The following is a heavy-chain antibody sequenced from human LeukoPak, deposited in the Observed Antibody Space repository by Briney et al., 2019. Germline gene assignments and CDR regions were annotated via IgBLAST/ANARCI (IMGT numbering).Heavy chain of an antibody. CDR1: GYTFTGYY. J-gene: IGHJ5*02. CDR3: AREGGVLSCYDSSGFNWFDP. V-gene: IGHV1-2*02. CDR2: INPNSGGT. D-gene: IGHD3-22*01. Sequence: ASVKVSCKAPGYTFTGYYMHWVRQAPGQGLEWMGWINPNSGGTNYAQKFQGRVTMTRDTSISTTYMELSRLRSDDTAVYYCAREGGVLSCYDSSGFNWFDPWGQGTLVTVSS.